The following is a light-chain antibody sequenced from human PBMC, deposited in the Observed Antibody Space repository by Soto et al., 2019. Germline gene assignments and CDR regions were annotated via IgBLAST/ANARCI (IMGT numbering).Light chain of an antibody. J-gene: IGKJ1*01. V-gene: IGKV3-20*01. Sequence: IVMTQSPATLSVSPGERATLSCRASQSVRSHYLAWYQQKPGQAPRLLISGAHNRAPGIPDRFSGSESGTDFTLRISRLEPEDFAVYYCQQYGSSVTFGQGTKVDI. CDR1: QSVRSHY. CDR2: GAH. CDR3: QQYGSSVT.